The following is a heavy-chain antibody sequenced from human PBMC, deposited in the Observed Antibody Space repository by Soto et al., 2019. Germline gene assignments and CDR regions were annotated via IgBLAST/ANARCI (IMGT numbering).Heavy chain of an antibody. D-gene: IGHD3-16*02. V-gene: IGHV4-38-2*01. Sequence: PSETLSLTCAVSGYSISSGYYWGWIRQRPGKGLEWIGSIYHSGSTYYNPSLKSRVTVSVDTSKNQFSLKLSSVTAADTAVYYCARATFGGVIVEALYYFDYWGQGTLVTVSS. CDR1: GYSISSGYY. J-gene: IGHJ4*02. CDR2: IYHSGST. CDR3: ARATFGGVIVEALYYFDY.